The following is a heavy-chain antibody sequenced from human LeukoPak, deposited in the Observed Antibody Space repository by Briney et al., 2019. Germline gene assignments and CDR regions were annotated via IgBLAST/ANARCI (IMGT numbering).Heavy chain of an antibody. Sequence: SETLSLTCTVSGGSVSSSSYYWSWIRQPPGKGLEWIGYIYYSGSTNYNPSLKSRVTISVDTSENQFSLKLSSVTAADTAVYYCARGKDYYDSSGHHYYYGMDVWGQGTTVTVSS. CDR3: ARGKDYYDSSGHHYYYGMDV. J-gene: IGHJ6*02. CDR2: IYYSGST. CDR1: GGSVSSSSYY. V-gene: IGHV4-61*01. D-gene: IGHD3-22*01.